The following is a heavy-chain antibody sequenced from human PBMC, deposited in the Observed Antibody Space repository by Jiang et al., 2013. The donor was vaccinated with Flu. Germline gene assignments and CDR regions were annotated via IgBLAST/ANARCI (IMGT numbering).Heavy chain of an antibody. J-gene: IGHJ5*02. CDR1: GDSFRNYY. V-gene: IGHV4-4*07. D-gene: IGHD3-22*01. CDR3: AQDRSGYNWFDP. Sequence: GLVKPSETLSLTCTVSGDSFRNYYWNWIRQPAGKGLEWIGHIYSGSSGRSDYNPSLKSRVTMSVDTSKNQVSLQLTSVTAADTAIYYCAQDRSGYNWFDPWGQGTLVTVSS. CDR2: IYSGSSGRS.